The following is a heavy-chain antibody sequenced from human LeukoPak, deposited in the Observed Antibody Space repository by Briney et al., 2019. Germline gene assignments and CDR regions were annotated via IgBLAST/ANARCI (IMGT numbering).Heavy chain of an antibody. D-gene: IGHD4-17*01. V-gene: IGHV4-31*03. CDR3: AGQGRTDYGPFDY. CDR1: GGSISSGGHF. J-gene: IGHJ4*02. Sequence: SETLSLTCTVSGGSISSGGHFWNWIRQHPGRGLEWIGSTYYSGTTYYNPSLKSRVTISVDTSKNQLSLKLSSVTAADTAVYYCAGQGRTDYGPFDYWGQGTLVIVSS. CDR2: TYYSGTT.